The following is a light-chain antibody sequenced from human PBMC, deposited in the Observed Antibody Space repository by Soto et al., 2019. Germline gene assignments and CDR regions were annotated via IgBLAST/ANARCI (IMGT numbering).Light chain of an antibody. CDR2: RAS. Sequence: DIQMTQSPSTLSASVGDRVTITCRASQRIGNWLAWYQQKPGKAPKLLIYRASSLEGGVPSRFSGSGSGTEFTLPISSLQPDDFATYYCQQYDGYSRAFGQGTKVDIK. V-gene: IGKV1-5*03. J-gene: IGKJ1*01. CDR1: QRIGNW. CDR3: QQYDGYSRA.